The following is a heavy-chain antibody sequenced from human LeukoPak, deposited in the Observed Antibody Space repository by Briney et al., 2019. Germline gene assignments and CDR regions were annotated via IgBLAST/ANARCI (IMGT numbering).Heavy chain of an antibody. D-gene: IGHD3-22*01. J-gene: IGHJ5*02. CDR3: AIRGYYYDSSGSDGFDP. V-gene: IGHV5-51*01. CDR2: IYPGDSDT. CDR1: GYSFTSYW. Sequence: GESLKISSKGSGYSFTSYWIGWVRQMPGKGLEWMGIIYPGDSDTRYSPSFQGQVTISADKSISTAYLQWSSLKASDTAMYYCAIRGYYYDSSGSDGFDPWGQGTLVTVSS.